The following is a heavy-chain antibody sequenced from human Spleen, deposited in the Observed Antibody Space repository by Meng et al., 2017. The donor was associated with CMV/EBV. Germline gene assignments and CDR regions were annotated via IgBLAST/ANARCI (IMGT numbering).Heavy chain of an antibody. J-gene: IGHJ4*02. V-gene: IGHV1-2*04. CDR2: INPNSGGT. D-gene: IGHD3-16*02. CDR1: YTFTGYY. CDR3: ARSLDYVWGSYRYHHFDY. Sequence: YTFTGYYMHWVRQAPGQGLEWMGWINPNSGGTNYAQKFQGWVTMTRDTSISTAYMELSRLRSDDTAVYYCARSLDYVWGSYRYHHFDYWGQGTLVTVSS.